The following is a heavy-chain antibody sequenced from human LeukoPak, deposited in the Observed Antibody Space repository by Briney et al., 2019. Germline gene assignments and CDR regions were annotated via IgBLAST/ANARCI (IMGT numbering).Heavy chain of an antibody. CDR2: MNPNSGDT. V-gene: IGHV1-8*01. CDR1: GFSFTSYD. Sequence: ASVKVSCKTSGFSFTSYDMNWVRQAAGQGLEWMGWMNPNSGDTGYPQKFQGRVIMTRNTSINTAYMELSSLRSEDTAVYYCARWKTGDSSEKPDFWGQGTLVTVSS. CDR3: ARWKTGDSSEKPDF. D-gene: IGHD3-22*01. J-gene: IGHJ4*02.